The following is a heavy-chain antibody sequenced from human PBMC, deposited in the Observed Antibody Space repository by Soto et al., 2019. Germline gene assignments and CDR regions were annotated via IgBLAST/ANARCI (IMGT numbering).Heavy chain of an antibody. V-gene: IGHV3-66*01. CDR3: ARVGRKLVRDYYYYYMDV. CDR2: IYSSGST. Sequence: GGSLRLSCAASGFTVSSNYMSWVRQAPGKGLEWVSVIYSSGSTYYADSVKGRSTISRDNSKNTLYLQMNSLRAEDTAVYYCARVGRKLVRDYYYYYMDVWGKGTTVTVSS. CDR1: GFTVSSNY. J-gene: IGHJ6*03. D-gene: IGHD6-13*01.